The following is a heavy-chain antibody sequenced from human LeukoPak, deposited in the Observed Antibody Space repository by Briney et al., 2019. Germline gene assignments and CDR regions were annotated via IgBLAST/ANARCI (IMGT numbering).Heavy chain of an antibody. CDR3: ARGPESGSNWFLNWFDP. V-gene: IGHV1-18*01. J-gene: IGHJ5*02. D-gene: IGHD6-13*01. CDR1: GYTFTSYG. CDR2: ISGYNGNT. Sequence: GASVTVSCKASGYTFTSYGISWVRQAPGQGLEWMGWISGYNGNTNYTEKLQDRVTMTTEKSTSTAYMELRSLRSDDTALYYCARGPESGSNWFLNWFDPWGQGTQVTVSS.